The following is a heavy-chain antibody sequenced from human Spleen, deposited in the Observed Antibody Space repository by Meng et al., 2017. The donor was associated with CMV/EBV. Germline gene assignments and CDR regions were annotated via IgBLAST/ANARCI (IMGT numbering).Heavy chain of an antibody. D-gene: IGHD6-19*01. CDR1: GYTFSAHH. Sequence: KASGYTFSAHHIHWVRQTPGGGLEYMGWINPNNGDANYAQKFQDRVTMTRDTSITTAYMDLSRLRSDDTAVYFCARFTAAGTTDWFDPWGQGALVTVSS. CDR3: ARFTAAGTTDWFDP. CDR2: INPNNGDA. V-gene: IGHV1-2*02. J-gene: IGHJ5*02.